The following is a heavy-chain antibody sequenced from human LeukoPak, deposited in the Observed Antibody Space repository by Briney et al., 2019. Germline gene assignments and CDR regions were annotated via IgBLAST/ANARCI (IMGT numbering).Heavy chain of an antibody. V-gene: IGHV3-23*01. Sequence: GGSLRLSCAASGFTFSSYAMSWVRQAPGKGLEWVSAISGSGGSTYYADSVKGRFTISRDNSKNTLYLQMNSLRAEDTAVYYCAKDRAIAAYRPKDFDYWGQGTLVTVSS. CDR3: AKDRAIAAYRPKDFDY. CDR2: ISGSGGST. CDR1: GFTFSSYA. D-gene: IGHD6-13*01. J-gene: IGHJ4*02.